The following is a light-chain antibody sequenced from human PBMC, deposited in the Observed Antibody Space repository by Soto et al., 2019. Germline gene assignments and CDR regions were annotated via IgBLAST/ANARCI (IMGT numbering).Light chain of an antibody. CDR3: CADAGTDTGV. CDR2: DVN. Sequence: QSALTQPRSVSGSPGQSVTISCTGTSSDVGSYNYVSWFQQLPGKAPKLIIYDVNKRPSAVPDRFSGSKSENTASLTISGLHAEDEADYYCCADAGTDTGVFGGGTKLTVL. CDR1: SSDVGSYNY. V-gene: IGLV2-11*01. J-gene: IGLJ3*02.